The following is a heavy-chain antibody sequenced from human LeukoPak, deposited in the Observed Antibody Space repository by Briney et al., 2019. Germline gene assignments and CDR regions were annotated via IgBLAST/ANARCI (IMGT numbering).Heavy chain of an antibody. V-gene: IGHV3-7*04. CDR1: GFTFSTYW. CDR3: ARDGGDSPLDLRY. J-gene: IGHJ4*02. CDR2: IKHDGSEK. D-gene: IGHD3-16*01. Sequence: GGSLSLSCAASGFTFSTYWMNWVRQAPGKGLEWVANIKHDGSEKYYADSVKGRFTISRDNAENSLFLQMNSLRAEDTAVYYCARDGGDSPLDLRYWGQGTLVTVSS.